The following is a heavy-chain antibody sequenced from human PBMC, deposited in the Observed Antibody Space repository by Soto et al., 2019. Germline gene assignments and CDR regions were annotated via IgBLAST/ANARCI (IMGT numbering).Heavy chain of an antibody. CDR1: GYTFTSYG. V-gene: IGHV1-18*01. CDR3: ARDGCSSTSCYGDYYYYGMDV. D-gene: IGHD2-2*01. Sequence: ASVKVSCKASGYTFTSYGISWVRQAPGQGLEWIGWISAYNGNTNYAQKLQGRVTMTTDTSTSTAYMELRSLRSDDTAVYYCARDGCSSTSCYGDYYYYGMDVWGQGTTVTVSS. CDR2: ISAYNGNT. J-gene: IGHJ6*02.